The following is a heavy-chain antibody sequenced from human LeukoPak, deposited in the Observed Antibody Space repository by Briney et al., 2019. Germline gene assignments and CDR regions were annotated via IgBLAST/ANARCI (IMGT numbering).Heavy chain of an antibody. CDR2: IYTSGST. CDR1: GGSISSYY. CDR3: ARSGDCSSTSCYTSPGY. D-gene: IGHD2-2*02. J-gene: IGHJ4*02. V-gene: IGHV4-4*07. Sequence: SETLSLTCTVSGGSISSYYWSWIRQPAGKGLEWIGRIYTSGSTNYNPSLKSRVTMSVDTSKNQFSLKLSSVTAADTAVYYCARSGDCSSTSCYTSPGYWGQGTLVTVSS.